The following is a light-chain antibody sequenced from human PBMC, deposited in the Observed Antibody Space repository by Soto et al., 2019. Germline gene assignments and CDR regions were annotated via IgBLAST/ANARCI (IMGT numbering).Light chain of an antibody. Sequence: QSALTQPASVSGSPGQSITISCTGTNNDVGGHMYASWYQHQAGKVPKLIIYEIDNRPSGVSDRFSGSKSGNTASLTISGLQAEDEAAYYCSAYRRGIIVFGGGTKVTVL. CDR2: EID. J-gene: IGLJ2*01. V-gene: IGLV2-14*01. CDR1: NNDVGGHMY. CDR3: SAYRRGIIV.